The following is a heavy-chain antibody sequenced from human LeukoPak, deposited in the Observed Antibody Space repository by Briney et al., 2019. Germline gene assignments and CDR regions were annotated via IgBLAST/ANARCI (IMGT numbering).Heavy chain of an antibody. CDR3: ARAPSGWYFLDY. CDR1: GGSFSGYY. D-gene: IGHD6-19*01. CDR2: INHSGST. Sequence: SETLSLTCAVYGGSFSGYYWSWIRQPPGKGLEWIGEINHSGSTNYNPSLKSRVTISVDTSKNQFSLKLSSVTAADTAVYYCARAPSGWYFLDYWGQGTLVTVSS. J-gene: IGHJ4*02. V-gene: IGHV4-34*01.